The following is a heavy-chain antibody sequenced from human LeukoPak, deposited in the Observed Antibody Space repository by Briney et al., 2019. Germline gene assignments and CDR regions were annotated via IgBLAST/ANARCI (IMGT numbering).Heavy chain of an antibody. D-gene: IGHD5-18*01. J-gene: IGHJ4*02. CDR2: MNPNSGNT. Sequence: ASVKVSCKASGYTFTSYDINWVRQATGQGLEWMGWMNPNSGNTGYAQKLQGRVTMTTDTSTSTAYMELRSLRSDDTAVYYCARGTSSYSYGPGFDYWGQGTLVTVSS. CDR1: GYTFTSYD. CDR3: ARGTSSYSYGPGFDY. V-gene: IGHV1-8*01.